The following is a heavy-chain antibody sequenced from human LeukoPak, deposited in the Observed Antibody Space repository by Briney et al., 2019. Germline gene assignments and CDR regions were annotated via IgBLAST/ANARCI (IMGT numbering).Heavy chain of an antibody. CDR1: GYSFTSYW. D-gene: IGHD3-16*01. Sequence: GAALKIFCKGSGYSFTSYWIGWVRQLPGKGVGGMGINYPCDSDTKYSPSLQGQVTISADKSISTAYLQWSSLKAAYTAMYYFARLGLWGNRRGDSFDIWGQGKMVTVSS. CDR3: ARLGLWGNRRGDSFDI. CDR2: NYPCDSDT. V-gene: IGHV5-51*01. J-gene: IGHJ3*02.